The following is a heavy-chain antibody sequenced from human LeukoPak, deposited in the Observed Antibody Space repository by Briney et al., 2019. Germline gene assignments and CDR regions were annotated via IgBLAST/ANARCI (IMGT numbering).Heavy chain of an antibody. CDR3: ASGAGGYSYGSYYYYYMDV. D-gene: IGHD5-18*01. V-gene: IGHV1-69*05. CDR2: IIPIFGTA. Sequence: GSSVKVSCKASGGTFSSYAISWVRQAPGQGLERMGGIIPIFGTANYAQKFQGRVTITTDQSTSTAYMELSSLRSEHTAVYYCASGAGGYSYGSYYYYYMDVWGKGTTVTVSS. CDR1: GGTFSSYA. J-gene: IGHJ6*03.